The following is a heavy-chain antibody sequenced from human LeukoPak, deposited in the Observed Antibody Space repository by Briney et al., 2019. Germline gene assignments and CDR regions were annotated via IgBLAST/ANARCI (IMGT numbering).Heavy chain of an antibody. J-gene: IGHJ6*03. Sequence: GGSLRLSCAASGFTFSSYWMSWVRQAPGKGLEWVANIKEDGSEKYYVESVKGRFTISRDNAKNSLYLQMNSLRPEDTAVYYCAKDWVSMDVWGEGTTVTVSS. D-gene: IGHD3-16*01. CDR3: AKDWVSMDV. V-gene: IGHV3-7*03. CDR1: GFTFSSYW. CDR2: IKEDGSEK.